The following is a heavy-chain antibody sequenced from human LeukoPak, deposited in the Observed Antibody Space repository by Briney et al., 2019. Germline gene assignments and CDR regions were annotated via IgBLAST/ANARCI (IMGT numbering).Heavy chain of an antibody. Sequence: GGSLRLSCAASGFTLSNYWMHWVRQAPGKGLVGVSRINPGGSSTTYADSVKGRFTISRDNAKNTLYLQMSSLRAEDTAVYYCARSKQADDYWGQGTLVTVSS. CDR2: INPGGSST. J-gene: IGHJ4*02. CDR3: ARSKQADDY. D-gene: IGHD4-11*01. CDR1: GFTLSNYW. V-gene: IGHV3-74*01.